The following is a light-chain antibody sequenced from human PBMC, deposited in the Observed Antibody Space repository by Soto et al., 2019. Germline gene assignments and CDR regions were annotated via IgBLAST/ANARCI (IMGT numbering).Light chain of an antibody. Sequence: QSVLTQPPSVSGAPGQSVTISCIGSGSNIGAGYDVHWYQQLPGVAPKLLIFDTANRPSGVPGRFSGSKSGASAALAITGLLPEDVADFFCQSFDTNLNAVVFGGGTKLTVL. CDR3: QSFDTNLNAVV. J-gene: IGLJ2*01. V-gene: IGLV1-40*01. CDR2: DTA. CDR1: GSNIGAGYD.